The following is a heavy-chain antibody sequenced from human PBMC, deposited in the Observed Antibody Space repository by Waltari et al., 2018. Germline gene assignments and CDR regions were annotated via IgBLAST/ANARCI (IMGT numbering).Heavy chain of an antibody. D-gene: IGHD4-17*01. J-gene: IGHJ2*01. Sequence: QVQLVESGGGVVQPGRSLRLSCAASGFTFSSYGMQWVRQAPGKGLEWVAVIWYDGSNKDYADSVKGRFTISRDNSKNTLYLQMDSLGAEDTAVYYCAREGHDYGDYVWYFDLWGRGTLVTVSS. CDR2: IWYDGSNK. V-gene: IGHV3-33*01. CDR3: AREGHDYGDYVWYFDL. CDR1: GFTFSSYG.